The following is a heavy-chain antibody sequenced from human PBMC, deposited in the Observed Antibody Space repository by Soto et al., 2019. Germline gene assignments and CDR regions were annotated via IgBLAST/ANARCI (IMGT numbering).Heavy chain of an antibody. CDR3: AKASGRSWYNWFDP. Sequence: QVPLVQSGAEVKKPGYSVKVSCKASGGNFTSYAISWVRQGPGQGLEFMGGIVTLFGTTNYAHKFRGRVTVTADESTSTVYMEMSSLRSEDTAVYYCAKASGRSWYNWFDPCGQGTLVTVST. J-gene: IGHJ5*02. D-gene: IGHD6-13*01. CDR2: IVTLFGTT. CDR1: GGNFTSYA. V-gene: IGHV1-69*01.